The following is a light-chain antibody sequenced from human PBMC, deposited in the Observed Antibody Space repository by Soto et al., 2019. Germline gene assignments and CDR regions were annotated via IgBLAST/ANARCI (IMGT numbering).Light chain of an antibody. V-gene: IGKV2-28*01. CDR2: LGS. J-gene: IGKJ4*01. CDR1: QSLLHSNGYNY. Sequence: DIVMTQSPLCLPVTPGEPASISCRSSQSLLHSNGYNYLDWYLQQPGQSPQLLIYLGSNRAYGVPVRCRSSRSGKDYTLKIIRVEAEDVVLYYCMQALQTPPLPFDGGTKVETK. CDR3: MQALQTPPLP.